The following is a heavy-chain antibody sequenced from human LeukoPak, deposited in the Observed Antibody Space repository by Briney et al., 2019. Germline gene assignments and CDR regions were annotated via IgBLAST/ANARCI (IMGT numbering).Heavy chain of an antibody. Sequence: PGGSLRLSCAASGFTFSNYGMQWVRQAPGKGLEWVSFIRYDGTNKYYADSVKGRFTISGDDSKNTLYLQMNSLRPEDTAIYYRAKQGSWGQGTLVTVSS. V-gene: IGHV3-30*02. CDR2: IRYDGTNK. J-gene: IGHJ4*02. CDR3: AKQGS. CDR1: GFTFSNYG.